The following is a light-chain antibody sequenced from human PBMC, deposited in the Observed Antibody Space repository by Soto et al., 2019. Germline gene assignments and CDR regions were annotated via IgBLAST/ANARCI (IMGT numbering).Light chain of an antibody. Sequence: EIVLTQSPGTLSLSPGERATLSCRASQSGSSSTYLAWYQQKPGQAPRLLSYGASIRATGITDRFSGSGSATDLTLTMSRLEPEDYAVYYRHQYGSSPSYTCGQGTKLEIK. J-gene: IGKJ2*01. CDR1: QSGSSSTY. CDR3: HQYGSSPSYT. V-gene: IGKV3-20*01. CDR2: GAS.